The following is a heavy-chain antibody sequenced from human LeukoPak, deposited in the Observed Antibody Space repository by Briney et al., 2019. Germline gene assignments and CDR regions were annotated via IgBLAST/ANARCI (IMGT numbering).Heavy chain of an antibody. J-gene: IGHJ6*04. CDR1: GFTFSSYE. Sequence: GGSLRLSCAASGFTFSSYEMNWVRQAPGKGLEWVLYISSSGSTIYYADSVKGRFTISRDNAKNSLYLQMNSLRAEDTAVYYCARDGGYDILTGYYYYYGMDVWGKGTTVTVSS. V-gene: IGHV3-48*03. CDR3: ARDGGYDILTGYYYYYGMDV. D-gene: IGHD3-9*01. CDR2: ISSSGSTI.